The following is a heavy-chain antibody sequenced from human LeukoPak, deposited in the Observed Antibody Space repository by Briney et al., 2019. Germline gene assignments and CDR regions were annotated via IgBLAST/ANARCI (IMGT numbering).Heavy chain of an antibody. V-gene: IGHV3-74*01. CDR1: GFTFSSYR. Sequence: GGSLRLSCAASGFTFSSYRMHWVRQAPGKGLVWVSRINSDGSSTSYADSVKGRFTISRDNAKNTLYLQMNSLRAEDTAVYYCARAYYGSGSYYEYYFDYWGQGTLVTVSS. CDR3: ARAYYGSGSYYEYYFDY. D-gene: IGHD3-10*01. J-gene: IGHJ4*02. CDR2: INSDGSST.